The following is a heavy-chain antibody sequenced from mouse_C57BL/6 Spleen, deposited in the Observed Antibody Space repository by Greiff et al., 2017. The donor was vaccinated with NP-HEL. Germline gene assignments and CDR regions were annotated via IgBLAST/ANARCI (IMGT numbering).Heavy chain of an antibody. D-gene: IGHD1-1*01. V-gene: IGHV2-5*01. CDR1: GFSLTSYG. Sequence: QVQLQQSGPGLVQPSQSLSITCTVSGFSLTSYGVHWVRQSPGKGLEWLGVIWRGGSTDYNAAFMSRLSITKDNSKSQVFFKMNSLQADDTAIYYCAKNLGDYGSSPWFAYWGQGTLVTVSA. J-gene: IGHJ3*01. CDR2: IWRGGST. CDR3: AKNLGDYGSSPWFAY.